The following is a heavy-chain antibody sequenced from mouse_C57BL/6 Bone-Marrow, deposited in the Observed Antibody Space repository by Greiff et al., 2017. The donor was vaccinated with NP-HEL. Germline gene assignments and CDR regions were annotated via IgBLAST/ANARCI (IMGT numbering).Heavy chain of an antibody. Sequence: QVQLQQPGAELVMPGASVKLSCKASGYTFTSYWMHWVKQRPGQGLEWIGEIDPSDSYTNYNQKFKGKSTLTVDKSSSTAYRQLSSLTSEDSAVYYCARKGDYDAWYFDVWGTGTTVTVSS. D-gene: IGHD2-4*01. V-gene: IGHV1-69*01. CDR2: IDPSDSYT. J-gene: IGHJ1*03. CDR1: GYTFTSYW. CDR3: ARKGDYDAWYFDV.